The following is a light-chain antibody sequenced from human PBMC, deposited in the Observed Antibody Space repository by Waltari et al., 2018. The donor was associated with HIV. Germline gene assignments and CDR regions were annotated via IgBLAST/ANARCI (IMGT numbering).Light chain of an antibody. CDR1: SRDIGGNNS. Sequence: QSALTQPHSVSGSPGQSVTISCTGTSRDIGGNNSVSWYRQFPGKAPSVIIHDVNKRPSGVPDRFSGSKSVNTASLTISGLQTDDEADYYCCSYAGNSDVVFGGGTTLTVL. CDR3: CSYAGNSDVV. V-gene: IGLV2-11*01. CDR2: DVN. J-gene: IGLJ2*01.